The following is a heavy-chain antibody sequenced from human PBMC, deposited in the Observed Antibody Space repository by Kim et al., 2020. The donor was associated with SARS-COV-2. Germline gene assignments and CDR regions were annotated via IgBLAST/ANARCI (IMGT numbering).Heavy chain of an antibody. CDR1: GGTFSSYA. CDR2: IIPIFGTA. D-gene: IGHD3-16*01. V-gene: IGHV1-69*13. CDR3: ARDQFLRSMGGYYYYYGMDV. Sequence: SVKVSCKASGGTFSSYAISWVRQAPGQGLEWMGGIIPIFGTANYAQKFQGRVTITADESTSTAYMELSSLRSEDTAVYYCARDQFLRSMGGYYYYYGMDVWGQGSTVTVSS. J-gene: IGHJ6*02.